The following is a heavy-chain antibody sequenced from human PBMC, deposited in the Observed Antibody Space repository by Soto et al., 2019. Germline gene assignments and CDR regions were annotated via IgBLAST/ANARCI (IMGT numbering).Heavy chain of an antibody. D-gene: IGHD3-9*01. J-gene: IGHJ3*02. CDR1: GGSISSYY. CDR2: IYYSGST. Sequence: SETLSLTCTVSGGSISSYYWSWIRQPPGKGLEWIGYIYYSGSTNYNPSLKSRVTISVDTSKNQFSLKLSSVTAADTAVYYCARGPDYDILTGFFWAYDIWGQGTMVT. V-gene: IGHV4-59*01. CDR3: ARGPDYDILTGFFWAYDI.